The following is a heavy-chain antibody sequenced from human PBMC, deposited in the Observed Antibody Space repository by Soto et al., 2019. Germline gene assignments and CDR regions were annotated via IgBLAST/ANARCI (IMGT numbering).Heavy chain of an antibody. D-gene: IGHD6-6*01. CDR3: ARDPLYSSSPPMGFDP. J-gene: IGHJ5*02. Sequence: GGTLRLSCAASGFTWSIDGIHCVRQAPGEGLEWVAVIWYEGSNKYYADSVKGRFTISRDNSKNTLYLQMNSLRAEDTAVYYCARDPLYSSSPPMGFDPWGQGTLVTVSS. V-gene: IGHV3-33*01. CDR2: IWYEGSNK. CDR1: GFTWSIDG.